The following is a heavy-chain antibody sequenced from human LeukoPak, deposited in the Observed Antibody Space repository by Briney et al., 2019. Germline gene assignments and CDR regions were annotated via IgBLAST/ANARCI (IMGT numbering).Heavy chain of an antibody. D-gene: IGHD3-10*01. J-gene: IGHJ4*02. CDR3: ARGRAVVRGVISFGYYFDY. Sequence: PSETLSLTCAVYGGSFSGYYWSWIRQPPGKGLEWIGEINHSGSTNYNPSLKSRVTISVDTSKNQFSLKLSSVTAADTAVYYCARGRAVVRGVISFGYYFDYWGQGTLVTVSS. V-gene: IGHV4-34*01. CDR2: INHSGST. CDR1: GGSFSGYY.